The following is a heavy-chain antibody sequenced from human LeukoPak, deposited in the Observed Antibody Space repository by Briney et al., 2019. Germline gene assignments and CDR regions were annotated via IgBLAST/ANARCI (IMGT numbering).Heavy chain of an antibody. CDR2: IYYSGST. CDR3: ARAQMTTVTNFDY. Sequence: PSETLSLTCTVSGGSISSSSYYWGWIRQPPGKGLEWIGSIYYSGSTYYNPSLKSRVTISVDTSKNQLSLKLSSVTAADTAVYYCARAQMTTVTNFDYWGQGTLVTVSS. V-gene: IGHV4-39*07. CDR1: GGSISSSSYY. J-gene: IGHJ4*02. D-gene: IGHD4-17*01.